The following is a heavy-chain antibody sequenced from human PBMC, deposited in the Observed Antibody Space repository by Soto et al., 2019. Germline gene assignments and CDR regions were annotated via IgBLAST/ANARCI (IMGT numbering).Heavy chain of an antibody. CDR1: GFTFSSYS. J-gene: IGHJ2*01. V-gene: IGHV3-21*06. CDR3: ARDGGRGGGGYFDL. Sequence: EVQLVESGGGLVKPGGSLRLSCAASGFTFSSYSMNWVRQAPGKGLEWVSSISSSNIYYADAVKGRFTMSRDNAKNLVYLKMNSLRAEDTAVYYCARDGGRGGGGYFDLWGRGTLVTVSS. CDR2: ISSSNI. D-gene: IGHD3-16*01.